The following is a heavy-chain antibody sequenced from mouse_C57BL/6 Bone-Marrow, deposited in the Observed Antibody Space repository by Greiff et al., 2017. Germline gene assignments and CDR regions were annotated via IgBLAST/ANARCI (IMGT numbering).Heavy chain of an antibody. J-gene: IGHJ4*01. V-gene: IGHV5-17*01. D-gene: IGHD1-1*01. CDR2: ISSGSSTI. CDR1: GFTFSDYG. CDR3: AWRPLYYYGSTSRGDY. Sequence: EVKLMESGGGLVKPGGSLKLSCAASGFTFSDYGMHWVRQAPEKGLEWVAYISSGSSTIYYADTVKGRFTIARDNAKNTLFLQMTSLRSEDTAMYYCAWRPLYYYGSTSRGDYWGQGTSVTVAS.